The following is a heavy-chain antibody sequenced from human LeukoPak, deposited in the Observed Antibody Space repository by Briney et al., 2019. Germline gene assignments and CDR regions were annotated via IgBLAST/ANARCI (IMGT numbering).Heavy chain of an antibody. CDR2: INPSGGST. Sequence: ASVNVSCTASGYTFTSYYMHWVRQAPGQGLEWMGIINPSGGSTSYAQKFQGRVTMTRDTSTSTVYMELSSLRSEDTAVYYCARAQDGIAVAAYYFDYWGQGTLVTVSS. CDR1: GYTFTSYY. V-gene: IGHV1-46*01. D-gene: IGHD6-19*01. J-gene: IGHJ4*02. CDR3: ARAQDGIAVAAYYFDY.